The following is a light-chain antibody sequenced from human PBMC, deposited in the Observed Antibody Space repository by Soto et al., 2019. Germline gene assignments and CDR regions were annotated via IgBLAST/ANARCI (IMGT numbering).Light chain of an antibody. CDR1: QSINKD. CDR2: SAS. V-gene: IGKV1-39*01. CDR3: QQSYSTPIT. Sequence: PSSLAVSVGDRVTLTCRGSQSINKDLNWYQQKPGKGPKLLIYSASSLHIGVPSRFSGSGSGTDFTLTISSLQPEDFATYYCQQSYSTPITFGQGTRLEIK. J-gene: IGKJ5*01.